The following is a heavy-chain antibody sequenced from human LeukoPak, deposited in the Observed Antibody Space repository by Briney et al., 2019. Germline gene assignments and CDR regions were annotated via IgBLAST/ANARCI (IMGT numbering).Heavy chain of an antibody. CDR2: IIPIFGTA. CDR3: ASRWLQFAVGDAFDI. J-gene: IGHJ3*02. CDR1: GGTFSSYA. Sequence: GASVKVSCKASGGTFSSYAISWVRQAPGQGLEWMGGIIPIFGTANYAQKFQGRVTITADESTSTAYMELSSLRSEDTAVYYCASRWLQFAVGDAFDIWGQGTMVTVSS. D-gene: IGHD5-24*01. V-gene: IGHV1-69*13.